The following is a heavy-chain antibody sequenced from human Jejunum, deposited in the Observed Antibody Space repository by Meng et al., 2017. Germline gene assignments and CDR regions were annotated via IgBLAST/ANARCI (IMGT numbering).Heavy chain of an antibody. Sequence: QVQLQQWGAGLLKPSETLSLTCAVYGGSFSGHYWTRIRQPPGKGLEWIGEINDSGSTHYNPSLGSRVTISVDTSKSQFSLKLISVTAADTGVYYCVDSKWSANYWGQGTLVTVSS. V-gene: IGHV4-34*01. D-gene: IGHD3-3*01. CDR2: INDSGST. CDR1: GGSFSGHY. J-gene: IGHJ4*02. CDR3: VDSKWSANY.